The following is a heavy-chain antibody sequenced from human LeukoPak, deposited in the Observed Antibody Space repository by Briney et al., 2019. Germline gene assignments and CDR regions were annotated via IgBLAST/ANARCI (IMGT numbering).Heavy chain of an antibody. V-gene: IGHV4-39*07. CDR2: IYRTGTT. CDR1: GGSISSSSYY. D-gene: IGHD5-24*01. J-gene: IGHJ3*02. CDR3: ARDGYNPVAFDI. Sequence: SETLSLTCTVSGGSISSSSYYWGWIRQPPGKGLEWIGNIYRTGTTFYNPSLQSRLSISVDTSKNTFSLNLKSVTAADTAVYYCARDGYNPVAFDIWGQGTVVTVSS.